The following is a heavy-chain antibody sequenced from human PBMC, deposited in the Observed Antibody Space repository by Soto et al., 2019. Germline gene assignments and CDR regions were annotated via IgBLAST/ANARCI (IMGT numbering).Heavy chain of an antibody. CDR2: IIPLFDIA. V-gene: IGHV1-69*08. Sequence: QVQLVQSGAEVKKPGSSVKVSCKASGDTFSRNTITWVRQAPGQGLEWMGRIIPLFDIATYAQKFQGRVTITADKSTSTAYMELSSLRSEDTLVYYCATEDGVRDMALIPAATDAMDVWGQGTTVTVSS. D-gene: IGHD2-2*01. J-gene: IGHJ6*02. CDR3: ATEDGVRDMALIPAATDAMDV. CDR1: GDTFSRNT.